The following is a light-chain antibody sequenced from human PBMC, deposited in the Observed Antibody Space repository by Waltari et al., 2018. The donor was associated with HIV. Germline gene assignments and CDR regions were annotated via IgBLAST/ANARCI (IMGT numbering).Light chain of an antibody. CDR2: AAS. V-gene: IGKV1-9*01. CDR3: QQLQAYPLP. Sequence: DLQLTQSPSFLSASVGDRVTITCRASQDINNYLAWYQQKPGQTPKLLIHAASTLQSGVPSRFSGGGSGTHFTLTISSLQPEDFATYLCQQLQAYPLPCGRGTKVEIK. J-gene: IGKJ4*01. CDR1: QDINNY.